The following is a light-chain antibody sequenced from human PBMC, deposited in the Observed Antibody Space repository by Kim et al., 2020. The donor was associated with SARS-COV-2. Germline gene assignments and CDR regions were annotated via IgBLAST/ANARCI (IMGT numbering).Light chain of an antibody. CDR2: DDR. V-gene: IGLV3-21*03. CDR1: NVGSKS. CDR3: QVWDSSNDHVI. J-gene: IGLJ2*01. Sequence: SYELTQPPSVSVVPGTTATITCGGYNVGSKSVHWYQQRSGQAPVLVVYDDRDRPSGIPERFSGSNSVNTATLTINRVEAGDEADYYCQVWDSSNDHVIFGGGTQLTVL.